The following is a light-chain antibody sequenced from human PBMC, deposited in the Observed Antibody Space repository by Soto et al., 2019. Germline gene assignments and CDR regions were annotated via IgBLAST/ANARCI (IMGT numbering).Light chain of an antibody. CDR1: QSVSSN. CDR2: GAY. Sequence: EIVMTQSPDTLSLSPGESATLSCRASQSVSSNLAWYHQIHCQAHSLVIYGAYTRATCIAPTLSGSGSGTEFTLTISSRQSEDFALYYCQQYNNWPPATCGQGTKVDIK. V-gene: IGKV3-15*01. CDR3: QQYNNWPPAT. J-gene: IGKJ1*01.